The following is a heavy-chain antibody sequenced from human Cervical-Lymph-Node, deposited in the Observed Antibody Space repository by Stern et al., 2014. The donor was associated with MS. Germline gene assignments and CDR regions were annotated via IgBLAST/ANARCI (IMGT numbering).Heavy chain of an antibody. Sequence: QVQLVQSGAEVKKPGASVNVSCRASGYAFTSYYIHWVRQAPGQGLEWMGIINPSGGSTNYAQKFQGRVTMTRGTSTSTVYMELSTLRSEDTATYYCARDLGTTPSLRYWGQGTLVTVSS. CDR1: GYAFTSYY. CDR3: ARDLGTTPSLRY. J-gene: IGHJ4*02. D-gene: IGHD1-7*01. CDR2: INPSGGST. V-gene: IGHV1-46*01.